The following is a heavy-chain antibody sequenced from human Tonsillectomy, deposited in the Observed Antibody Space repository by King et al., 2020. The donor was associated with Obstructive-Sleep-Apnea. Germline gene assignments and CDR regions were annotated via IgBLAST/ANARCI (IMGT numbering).Heavy chain of an antibody. J-gene: IGHJ1*01. CDR3: AHRYYGAYSEYFQH. Sequence: QVTLKESGPALVNPTQTLTLTCTFSGFSLRTTGVGVGWIRQPPGKALEWLALIFWDDDKRYNPSLRNRLTITKDTSRNQVVLMMTNMDPADTGTFFCAHRYYGAYSEYFQHWGQGTLVSVSS. V-gene: IGHV2-5*02. D-gene: IGHD4-17*01. CDR1: GFSLRTTGVG. CDR2: IFWDDDK.